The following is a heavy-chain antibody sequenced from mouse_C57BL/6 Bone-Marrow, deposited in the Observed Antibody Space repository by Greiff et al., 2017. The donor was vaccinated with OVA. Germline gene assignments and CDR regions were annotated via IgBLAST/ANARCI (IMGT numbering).Heavy chain of an antibody. V-gene: IGHV14-4*01. J-gene: IGHJ2*01. D-gene: IGHD1-1*01. CDR1: GFNIKADY. CDR3: TTRTTVADY. CDR2: IDPENGDT. Sequence: EVQLQQSGAELVRPGASVKLSCTASGFNIKADYMHWVKQRPEQGLEWIGWIDPENGDTEYASKFQGKATITADTSSNTAYLQLSSLTSEDTAVYYCTTRTTVADYWGQGTTLTVSS.